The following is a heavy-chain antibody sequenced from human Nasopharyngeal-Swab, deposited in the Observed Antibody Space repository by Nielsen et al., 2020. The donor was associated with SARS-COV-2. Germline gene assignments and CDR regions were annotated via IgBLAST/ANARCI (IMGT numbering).Heavy chain of an antibody. V-gene: IGHV3-33*01. CDR1: GFTFASYS. D-gene: IGHD3-10*01. CDR2: IWYDGSNK. J-gene: IGHJ3*02. Sequence: GESLKISCAASGFTFASYSMHWVRQAPGKGLEWVAVIWYDGSNKYYANSVKGRFSISRDNSKNTLYLQINSLRVEDTATYYCARAGLWFGELGAFDIWGQGTMVTVSS. CDR3: ARAGLWFGELGAFDI.